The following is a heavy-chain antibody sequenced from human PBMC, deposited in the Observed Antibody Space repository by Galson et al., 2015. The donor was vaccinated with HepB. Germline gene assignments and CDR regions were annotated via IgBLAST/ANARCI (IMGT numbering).Heavy chain of an antibody. CDR2: ISSSSSYI. J-gene: IGHJ6*02. V-gene: IGHV3-21*01. D-gene: IGHD5-12*01. Sequence: SLRLSCAASGFTFSSYSMNWVRQAPGKGLEWVSSISSSSSYIYYADSVKGRFTISRDNAKNSLYLQMNSLRAEDTAVYYCARAKWLRTEPSPYGMDVWGQGTTVTVSS. CDR3: ARAKWLRTEPSPYGMDV. CDR1: GFTFSSYS.